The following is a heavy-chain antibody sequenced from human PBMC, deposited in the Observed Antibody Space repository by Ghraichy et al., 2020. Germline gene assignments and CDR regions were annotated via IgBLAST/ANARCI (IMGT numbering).Heavy chain of an antibody. CDR1: GDSVSSNNAA. CDR2: TYYRSKWYN. V-gene: IGHV6-1*01. J-gene: IGHJ4*02. D-gene: IGHD3-22*01. Sequence: SQTLSLTCAISGDSVSSNNAAWSWIRQSPSRGLEWLGRTYYRSKWYNDYAVPVKSRITINPDTSKNQFSLQLNSVTPEDTAVYYCAREYYYDSSGYYPYYFDYWGQGTLVTVSS. CDR3: AREYYYDSSGYYPYYFDY.